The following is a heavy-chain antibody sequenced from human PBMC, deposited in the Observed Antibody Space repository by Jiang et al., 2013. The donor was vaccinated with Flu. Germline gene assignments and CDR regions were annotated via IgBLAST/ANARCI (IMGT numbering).Heavy chain of an antibody. Sequence: TVSGGSVSSGSYYWSWIRQPPGKGLEWIGYIYYSGSTNYNPSLKSRVTISVDTSKNQFSLKLSSVTAADTAVYYCARGSSLDYGGNSEDYWGQGTLVTVSS. V-gene: IGHV4-61*01. CDR2: IYYSGST. D-gene: IGHD4-23*01. J-gene: IGHJ4*02. CDR3: ARGSSLDYGGNSEDY. CDR1: GGSVSSGSYY.